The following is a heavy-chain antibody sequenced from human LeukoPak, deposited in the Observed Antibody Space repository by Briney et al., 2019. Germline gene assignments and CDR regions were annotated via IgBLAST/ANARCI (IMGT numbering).Heavy chain of an antibody. D-gene: IGHD3-22*01. J-gene: IGHJ4*02. CDR2: ISYDGSNK. CDR1: GFTFSSYS. CDR3: ARDGAYYDPEGYFDY. V-gene: IGHV3-30-3*01. Sequence: QSGGSLRLSCAASGFTFSSYSMHWIRQAPGKGLEWVAVISYDGSNKYYADSVKGRFTISRDNSKNTLYLQMNSLRAEDTAVYYCARDGAYYDPEGYFDYWGQGTLVTVSS.